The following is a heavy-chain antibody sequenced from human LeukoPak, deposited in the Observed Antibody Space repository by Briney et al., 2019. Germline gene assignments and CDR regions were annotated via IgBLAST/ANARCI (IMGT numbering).Heavy chain of an antibody. CDR2: IYSGGST. J-gene: IGHJ5*02. V-gene: IGHV3-53*01. D-gene: IGHD3-16*01. CDR1: GFTVSSNY. Sequence: PGGSLRLSCAASGFTVSSNYMSWVRQAPGKGLEWVSVIYSGGSTYYADSVKGRFTISRDNSKNTLYLQMNSLRAEDTAVYYCARVKSDYVWGSYVDWFDPWGQGTLVTVSS. CDR3: ARVKSDYVWGSYVDWFDP.